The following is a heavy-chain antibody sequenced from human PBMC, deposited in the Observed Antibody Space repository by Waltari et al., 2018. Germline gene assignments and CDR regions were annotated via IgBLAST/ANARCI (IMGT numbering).Heavy chain of an antibody. CDR1: GFPFSTYT. CDR2: LTASGLM. Sequence: EMQLLESGGALVQPGGSLRLSCAASGFPFSTYTMNWVRQAPGKGLEWVAVLTASGLMDYGDSVKGRFIISRDNSKNMLYLEMYRLRVEDTARYYCAKDEGARLAPTFGMDAWGQGTTVIVSS. CDR3: AKDEGARLAPTFGMDA. D-gene: IGHD6-6*01. V-gene: IGHV3-23*01. J-gene: IGHJ6*02.